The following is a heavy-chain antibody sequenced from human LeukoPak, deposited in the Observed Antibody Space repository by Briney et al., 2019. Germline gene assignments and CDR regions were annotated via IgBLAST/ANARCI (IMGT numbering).Heavy chain of an antibody. J-gene: IGHJ6*03. V-gene: IGHV5-51*01. D-gene: IGHD3-10*01. CDR1: GYSFSNYW. CDR2: IYPGDSDT. Sequence: GESLKISCKGSGYSFSNYWIGWVRQMPGKGLEWTGIIYPGDSDTTYSPSFQGQVTISADKSISTAYLQWSSLKASDTAMYYCARHVKSYGSGSYLNYYYYMDVWGKGTTVTVSS. CDR3: ARHVKSYGSGSYLNYYYYMDV.